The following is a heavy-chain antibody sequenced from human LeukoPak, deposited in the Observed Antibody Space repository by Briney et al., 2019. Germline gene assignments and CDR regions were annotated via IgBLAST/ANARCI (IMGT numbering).Heavy chain of an antibody. Sequence: PGGSLRLSCAASGFTFSSYSMNWVRQAPGKGLEWVSSISSSSSYIYYADSVKGRFTISRDNAKNSLYLQMNSLRAEDTAVYYCARDRYCSGGSCYSLHYYYYYGMDVWGQGTTVTVSS. CDR1: GFTFSSYS. D-gene: IGHD2-15*01. J-gene: IGHJ6*02. CDR3: ARDRYCSGGSCYSLHYYYYYGMDV. CDR2: ISSSSSYI. V-gene: IGHV3-21*01.